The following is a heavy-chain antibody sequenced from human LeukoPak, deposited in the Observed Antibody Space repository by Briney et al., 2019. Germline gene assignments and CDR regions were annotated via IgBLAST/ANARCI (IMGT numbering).Heavy chain of an antibody. D-gene: IGHD2-2*01. CDR2: ISGSGGST. CDR1: GFTFSSYA. V-gene: IGHV3-23*01. Sequence: GGSLRLSCAASGFTFSSYAMSWVRQAPGKGLEWVSAISGSGGSTYYADSVKGRFTTSRDNSKNTLYLQMNSLRAEDTAVYYCARALVVVPAAPIDYWGQGTLVTVSS. J-gene: IGHJ4*02. CDR3: ARALVVVPAAPIDY.